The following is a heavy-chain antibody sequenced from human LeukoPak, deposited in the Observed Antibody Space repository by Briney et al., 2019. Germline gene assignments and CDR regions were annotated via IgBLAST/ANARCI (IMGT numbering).Heavy chain of an antibody. D-gene: IGHD3-22*01. V-gene: IGHV1-18*01. CDR1: GYAFINYD. Sequence: ASVKVSCKASGYAFINYDIAWVREAPGQGLEWLGWVTPSNGDTNYAQRLQGRVTMTTDTSTTTGYMDLRSLTSDDTAIYFCARRGIPYYDRSGRANYHFDHWGQGTLVTVSS. CDR2: VTPSNGDT. CDR3: ARRGIPYYDRSGRANYHFDH. J-gene: IGHJ4*02.